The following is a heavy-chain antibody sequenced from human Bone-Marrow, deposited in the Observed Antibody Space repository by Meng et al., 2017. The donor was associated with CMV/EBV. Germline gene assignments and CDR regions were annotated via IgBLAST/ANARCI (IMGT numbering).Heavy chain of an antibody. V-gene: IGHV3-74*01. D-gene: IGHD1-26*01. Sequence: GESLKISCAASGFTFSSYWMHWVRQAPGKGLVWVSRINSDGSSTSYADSVKGRFTISRDNAKNTLYLQMNSLRAEDTAVYYCARDNSGSDDAFDICGQGTMVTVSS. J-gene: IGHJ3*02. CDR3: ARDNSGSDDAFDI. CDR1: GFTFSSYW. CDR2: INSDGSST.